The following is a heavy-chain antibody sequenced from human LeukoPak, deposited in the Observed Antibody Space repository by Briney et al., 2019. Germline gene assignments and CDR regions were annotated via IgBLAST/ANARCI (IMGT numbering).Heavy chain of an antibody. CDR3: AKRAPLAQVGVDWFDP. CDR2: IHPSSSAT. Sequence: ESLKISCRGFGDRFDNLWMGWVRQVSGEGLGGVAIIHPSSSATHYSPSFQGRVSISADKAINTAYLQWNSLRTSDTAIYLCAKRAPLAQVGVDWFDPWGQGTLVTVSS. J-gene: IGHJ5*02. D-gene: IGHD2-15*01. V-gene: IGHV5-51*01. CDR1: GDRFDNLW.